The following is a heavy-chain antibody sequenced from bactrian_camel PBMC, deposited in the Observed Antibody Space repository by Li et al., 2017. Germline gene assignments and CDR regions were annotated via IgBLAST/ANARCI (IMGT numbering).Heavy chain of an antibody. Sequence: DVQLVESGGGSVEAGGSLRLSCAASTHTNSAYCMAWFRQAPGKDREQVAHIDTEGRTWYGDSVKGRFILFRDKAKNTLDLQMNGLKPEDTDEYSCAADPEWPAVVGYPTGAWGPRSPSP. CDR3: AADPEWPAVVGYPT. V-gene: IGHV3S67*01. CDR1: THTNSAYC. CDR2: IDTEGRT. J-gene: IGHJ4*01. D-gene: IGHD5*01.